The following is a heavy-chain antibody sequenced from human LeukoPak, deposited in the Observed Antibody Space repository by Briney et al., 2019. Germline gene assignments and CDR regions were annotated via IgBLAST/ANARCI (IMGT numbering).Heavy chain of an antibody. J-gene: IGHJ4*02. V-gene: IGHV3-30-3*01. Sequence: PGRSLRLSCAASGFTFSSYTMHWVRQAPGKGLEGVAVISYDGSNKYYADSVKGRFTISRDTSKNTLYLQMDSLRAEDTAVYYCASARGSNYGSLGDWGQGTLVTVSS. D-gene: IGHD5-18*01. CDR2: ISYDGSNK. CDR1: GFTFSSYT. CDR3: ASARGSNYGSLGD.